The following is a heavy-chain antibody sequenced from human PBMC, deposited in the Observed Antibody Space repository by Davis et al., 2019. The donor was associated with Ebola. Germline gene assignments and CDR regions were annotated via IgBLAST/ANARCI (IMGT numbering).Heavy chain of an antibody. Sequence: SGPTLVKPTQTLTLTCTFSGFSLSTSGVGVGWIRQLPGKALEWLALIYWDDDKRYSPFLKRRLTITKDNSKNQVVLTMTNMDPVDTATYYCAYSRREFSPDYFDYWGQGTLVTVSS. V-gene: IGHV2-5*02. J-gene: IGHJ4*02. CDR3: AYSRREFSPDYFDY. CDR1: GFSLSTSGVG. CDR2: IYWDDDK. D-gene: IGHD3-10*01.